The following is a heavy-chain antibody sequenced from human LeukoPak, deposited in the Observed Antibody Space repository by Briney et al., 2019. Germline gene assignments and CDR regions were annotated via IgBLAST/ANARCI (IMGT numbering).Heavy chain of an antibody. D-gene: IGHD5-18*01. CDR1: GFTFSNAW. Sequence: GGSLRLSCAASGFTFSNAWMSWVRQAPGKGLEWVSVTYSGGTTYYADSVKGRFTISRDNSKNTVYLQMNSLRAEDTAVYYCATKRGYNYGLDYWGQGTLVTVSS. CDR2: TYSGGTT. J-gene: IGHJ4*02. V-gene: IGHV3-53*01. CDR3: ATKRGYNYGLDY.